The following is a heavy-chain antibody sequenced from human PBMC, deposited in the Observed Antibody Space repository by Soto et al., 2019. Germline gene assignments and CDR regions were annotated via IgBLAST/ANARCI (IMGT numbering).Heavy chain of an antibody. CDR2: IYYSGST. Sequence: PSETLSLTCTVSGCSISRYYWSWIRQPPGKGLEWIGYIYYSGSTNYNPSLKSRVTISVDTSKNQFSLKLSSVTAADTAVYYCGRDQVSYGSGSYYTLRTFAFDIWGQGTMVTVSS. V-gene: IGHV4-59*01. CDR3: GRDQVSYGSGSYYTLRTFAFDI. J-gene: IGHJ3*02. D-gene: IGHD3-10*01. CDR1: GCSISRYY.